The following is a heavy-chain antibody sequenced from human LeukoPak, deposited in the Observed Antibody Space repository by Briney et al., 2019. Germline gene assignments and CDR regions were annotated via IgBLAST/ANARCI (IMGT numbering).Heavy chain of an antibody. D-gene: IGHD6-13*01. Sequence: PSETLSLTCTVSGGSISSSSYYWGWIRQPPGKGLEWIGSIYYSGSTYYNPSLKSRVTISVDTSKNQFSLKLSSVTAADTAVYYCASRPIAAAGSADNWFDPWGQGTLVTVSS. CDR2: IYYSGST. V-gene: IGHV4-39*01. CDR1: GGSISSSSYY. J-gene: IGHJ5*02. CDR3: ASRPIAAAGSADNWFDP.